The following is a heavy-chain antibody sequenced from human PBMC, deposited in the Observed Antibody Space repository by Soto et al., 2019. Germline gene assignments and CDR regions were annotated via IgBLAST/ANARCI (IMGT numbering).Heavy chain of an antibody. V-gene: IGHV1-18*01. D-gene: IGHD3-9*01. CDR2: ISAYNGNT. CDR3: ARRDDILTGYYNVY. J-gene: IGHJ4*02. Sequence: SVKVSCSASGSSVTSYGSIWVRQAAGQGLEWMGWISAYNGNTNYAQKLQGRVTMTTDTSTSTAYMELRSLRSDDTAVYYCARRDDILTGYYNVYWGQGTLVTVSS. CDR1: GSSVTSYG.